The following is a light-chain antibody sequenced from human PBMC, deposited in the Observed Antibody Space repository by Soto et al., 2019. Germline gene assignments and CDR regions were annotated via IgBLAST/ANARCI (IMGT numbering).Light chain of an antibody. J-gene: IGLJ1*01. V-gene: IGLV2-23*03. CDR2: EGS. CDR1: SSDVGSYNL. Sequence: QSVLTQPASVSGSPGQSITISCTGTSSDVGSYNLVSWYQQHPGKAPKLMIYEGSKRPSGVSNRFSGSKSGNTASLRISGLQAEDEADYYCCSYAGSSTFFYVFGTGTKLTVL. CDR3: CSYAGSSTFFYV.